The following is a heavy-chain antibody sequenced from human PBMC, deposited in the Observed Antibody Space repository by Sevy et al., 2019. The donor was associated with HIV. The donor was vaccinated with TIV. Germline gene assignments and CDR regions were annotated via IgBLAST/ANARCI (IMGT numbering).Heavy chain of an antibody. V-gene: IGHV3-30*18. D-gene: IGHD3-10*01. CDR2: LSLQGSNK. CDR1: GTNFGAFA. J-gene: IGHJ6*02. Sequence: GGSLRLSCVVSGTNFGAFAMHWVRQAPGKGLEWVAALSLQGSNKYYADSLKGRFTVSRDNSKDTLYLQMNSLRAEDTATYYCAKDVVGGTYYIENYFYGLDVWGRGTTVTVSS. CDR3: AKDVVGGTYYIENYFYGLDV.